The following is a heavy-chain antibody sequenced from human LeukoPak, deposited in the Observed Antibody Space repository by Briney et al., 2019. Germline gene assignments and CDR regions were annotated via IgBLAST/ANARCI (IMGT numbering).Heavy chain of an antibody. V-gene: IGHV4-34*01. D-gene: IGHD4-11*01. CDR3: ARGPSSNYVSH. J-gene: IGHJ4*02. CDR2: INHSGST. Sequence: SETLSLTCAVYGGSFSGYYWSWIRQPPGKGLEWIGEINHSGSTNYNPSLKSRVTISVDTSKNQFSLKLSSVTAADTAVYYCARGPSSNYVSHWGQGTLVTVSS. CDR1: GGSFSGYY.